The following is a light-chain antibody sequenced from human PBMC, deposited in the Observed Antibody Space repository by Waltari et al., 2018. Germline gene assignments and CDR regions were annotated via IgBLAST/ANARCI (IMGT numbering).Light chain of an antibody. J-gene: IGKJ4*01. Sequence: EIVLTQSPATLSLSPGERATLSCRASQSVSSSLAWYQQKPGQAPRLLIYGASSRATGIPDRFSGSGSGTDFTLTISSLEPEDFAVYYCQQYSNWPLTFRGGTKVEIK. V-gene: IGKV3-15*01. CDR3: QQYSNWPLT. CDR2: GAS. CDR1: QSVSSS.